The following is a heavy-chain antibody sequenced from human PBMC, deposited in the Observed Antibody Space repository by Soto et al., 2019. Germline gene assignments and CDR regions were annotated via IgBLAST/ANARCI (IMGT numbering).Heavy chain of an antibody. D-gene: IGHD3-10*01. V-gene: IGHV4-30-4*01. J-gene: IGHJ6*02. Sequence: QVQLQEPGPGLVKPSQTLSLTCTVSGGSISSGDYYWSWIRQPPGKGLEWIGYIYYSGSTYYNPSLKSRVTISVDTSKNQFSLKLSSVTAADTAVYYCARDPTMVRGVTYYYGMDVWGQGTTVTVSS. CDR3: ARDPTMVRGVTYYYGMDV. CDR2: IYYSGST. CDR1: GGSISSGDYY.